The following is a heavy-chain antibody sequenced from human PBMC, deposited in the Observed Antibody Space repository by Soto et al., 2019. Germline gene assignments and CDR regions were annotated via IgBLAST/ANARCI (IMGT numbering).Heavy chain of an antibody. V-gene: IGHV4-4*02. Sequence: QVQLQESGPGLVKPSGTLSLTCAVSGGSISSSNWWSWVRQPPGKGLEGIGEIYHSGSTNYNPSLKSRVTISVDKSKNQFSLKLSSVTAADTAVYYCARVRVVPAAISPNGMDVWGQGTTVTVSS. CDR1: GGSISSSNW. J-gene: IGHJ6*02. D-gene: IGHD2-2*01. CDR3: ARVRVVPAAISPNGMDV. CDR2: IYHSGST.